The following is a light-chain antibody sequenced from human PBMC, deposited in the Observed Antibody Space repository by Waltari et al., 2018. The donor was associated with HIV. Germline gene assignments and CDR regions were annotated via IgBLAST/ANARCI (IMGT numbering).Light chain of an antibody. CDR1: QSINTY. J-gene: IGKJ2*01. Sequence: DIQMTQSPSSLSASLGDRVTITCRASQSINTYLSWYQQRPGKTPKLLIYAASILQSGVPSRFSGGGSGTYFTLTISSPQPEDFATYYCQQSYSTPYTFGQGTKLEIK. V-gene: IGKV1-39*01. CDR2: AAS. CDR3: QQSYSTPYT.